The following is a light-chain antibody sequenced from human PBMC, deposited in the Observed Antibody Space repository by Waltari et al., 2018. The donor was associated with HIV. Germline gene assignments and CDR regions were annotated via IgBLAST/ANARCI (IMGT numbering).Light chain of an antibody. CDR2: EVT. CDR3: SSYAGGRGGV. CDR1: SSDVGAYNY. Sequence: QSALTQPPSASGSPGQSVTISCTGTSSDVGAYNYVSWYKQHPGKAPKLMIYEVTTRPSGVPARFSGSKSGNTAALTVSGLQAEDEADYYCSSYAGGRGGVFGTGTTVTVL. V-gene: IGLV2-8*01. J-gene: IGLJ1*01.